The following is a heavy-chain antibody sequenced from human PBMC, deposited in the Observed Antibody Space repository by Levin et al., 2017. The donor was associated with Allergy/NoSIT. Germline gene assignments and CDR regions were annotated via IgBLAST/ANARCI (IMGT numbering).Heavy chain of an antibody. D-gene: IGHD6-6*01. J-gene: IGHJ4*02. Sequence: GESLKISCAASGFTFSSYAMHWVRQAPGKGLEWVAVISYDGSNKYYADSVKGRFTISRDNSKNTLYLQMNSLRAEDTAVYYCARAGSSSVTADYWGQGTLVTVSS. CDR3: ARAGSSSVTADY. CDR1: GFTFSSYA. V-gene: IGHV3-30-3*01. CDR2: ISYDGSNK.